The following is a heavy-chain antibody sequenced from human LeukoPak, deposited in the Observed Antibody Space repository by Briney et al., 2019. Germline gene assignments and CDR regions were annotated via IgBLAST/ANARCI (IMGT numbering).Heavy chain of an antibody. CDR3: ARSSDYYDTMDV. V-gene: IGHV4-4*07. CDR1: GGSISSYY. CDR2: IYTSGST. D-gene: IGHD3-22*01. J-gene: IGHJ6*02. Sequence: RSETLSLTCTVSGGSISSYYWSWIRQPAGKGLEWIGRIYTSGSTNYNPSLRSRVTMSVDTSKNQFSLKLSSVTAADTAVYYCARSSDYYDTMDVWGQGTTVTVSS.